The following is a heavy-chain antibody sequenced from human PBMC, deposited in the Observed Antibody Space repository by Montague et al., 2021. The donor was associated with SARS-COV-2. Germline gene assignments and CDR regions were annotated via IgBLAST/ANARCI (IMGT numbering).Heavy chain of an antibody. D-gene: IGHD6-19*01. V-gene: IGHV1-18*01. Sequence: SVKVSCKASGYTFTSYGISWVRQAPGQGLEWMGWISAYNGNTNYAHKLQGRVTMTTDTSTNTVYMELRSLRSDDTAVYYCAIAVAGTCYFDYWGQGTLVTVSS. CDR3: AIAVAGTCYFDY. J-gene: IGHJ4*03. CDR2: ISAYNGNT. CDR1: GYTFTSYG.